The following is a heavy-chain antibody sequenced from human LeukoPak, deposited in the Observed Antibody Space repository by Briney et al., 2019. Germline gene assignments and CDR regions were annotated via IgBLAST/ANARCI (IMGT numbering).Heavy chain of an antibody. Sequence: GRSLRLSCVASGFTSDAMHWVRQSPGKGLEWVSGISWNSGTIGYADSVKGRFTVSRDNAKNSVYLQMNSLRAEDMALYYCAKSYINYGGNSADAFDIWGQGTMVTVSS. D-gene: IGHD4-23*01. J-gene: IGHJ3*02. V-gene: IGHV3-9*02. CDR3: AKSYINYGGNSADAFDI. CDR2: ISWNSGTI. CDR1: GFTSDA.